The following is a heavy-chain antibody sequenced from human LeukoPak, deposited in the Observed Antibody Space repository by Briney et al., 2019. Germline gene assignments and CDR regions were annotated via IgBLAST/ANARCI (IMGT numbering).Heavy chain of an antibody. Sequence: PGGSLRLSCAASGFTFSSYAMNWVRQAPGKGLEWVSAINDGGGSTYYADSVKGRFTISRDNSKNTLFLQMNSLRVEDTAVYYCVKGPLVRLDYWGQGTLVTVSS. J-gene: IGHJ4*02. D-gene: IGHD6-13*01. V-gene: IGHV3-23*01. CDR2: INDGGGST. CDR3: VKGPLVRLDY. CDR1: GFTFSSYA.